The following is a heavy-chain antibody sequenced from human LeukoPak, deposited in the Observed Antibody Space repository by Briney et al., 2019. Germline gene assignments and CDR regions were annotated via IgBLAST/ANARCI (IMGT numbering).Heavy chain of an antibody. CDR1: GFTFSSYT. CDR3: ARDRYYGLDV. J-gene: IGHJ6*02. V-gene: IGHV3-48*04. CDR2: ISSGGNTI. Sequence: GGSLRLSCAASGFTFSSYTMNWVRQAPGKGLEWVSYISSGGNTIYYADSVKGRFTISRDNAENSLYLQMNSLRAEDTAVYYCARDRYYGLDVWGQGTTVTVS.